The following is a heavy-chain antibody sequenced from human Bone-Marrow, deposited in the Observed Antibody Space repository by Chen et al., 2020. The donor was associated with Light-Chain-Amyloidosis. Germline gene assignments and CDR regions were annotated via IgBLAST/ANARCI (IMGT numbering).Heavy chain of an antibody. J-gene: IGHJ4*02. CDR2: IYPDDSDA. D-gene: IGHD5-12*01. V-gene: IGHV5-51*01. CDR3: ARRRDGYNFDY. Sequence: VQLEQSGPEVKKPGESLKISCKGSGYTFPNYWIGWVRQMPGKGLEWMGVIYPDDSDARYSPSFEGQVTISADKSITTAYLQWRSLKASDTAMYYCARRRDGYNFDYWCQGTLVTVSS. CDR1: GYTFPNYW.